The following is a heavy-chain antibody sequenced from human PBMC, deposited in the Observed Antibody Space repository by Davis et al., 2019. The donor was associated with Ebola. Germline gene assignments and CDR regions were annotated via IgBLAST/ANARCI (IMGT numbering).Heavy chain of an antibody. CDR3: ARGTMVQSFDY. J-gene: IGHJ4*02. CDR2: IIPILGIA. V-gene: IGHV1-69*04. D-gene: IGHD3-10*01. Sequence: SVKVSCKASGGTFSSYAISWVRQAPGQGLEWMGRIIPILGIANYAQKFQGWVTMTRDTSISTAYMELSRLRSDDTAVYYCARGTMVQSFDYWGQGTLVTVSS. CDR1: GGTFSSYA.